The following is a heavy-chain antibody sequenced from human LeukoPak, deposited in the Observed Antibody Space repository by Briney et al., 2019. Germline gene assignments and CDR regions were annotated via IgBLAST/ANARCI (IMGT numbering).Heavy chain of an antibody. Sequence: GASVKVSCKTSGYTFTDYYMHRVRQAPGQGLEWMGWINPNSGGTNYAQKFYARVTITRDTSISTAYMELSRLRSDDTAVYYCARIAETDPFDIWGQGTVVTISS. V-gene: IGHV1-2*02. CDR2: INPNSGGT. J-gene: IGHJ3*02. CDR3: ARIAETDPFDI. CDR1: GYTFTDYY.